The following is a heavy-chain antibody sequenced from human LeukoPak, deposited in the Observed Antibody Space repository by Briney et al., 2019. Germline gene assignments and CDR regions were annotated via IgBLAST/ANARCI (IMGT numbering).Heavy chain of an antibody. J-gene: IGHJ4*02. CDR2: INPNSGGT. CDR3: ARFIFGGNPFDY. D-gene: IGHD4-23*01. CDR1: GYTFTDYY. V-gene: IGHV1-2*02. Sequence: ASVKVSCKASGYTFTDYYLHWVRQAPGQGLEWMGWINPNSGGTSFAQKFQGRVTMTRDTSISTAYMQLSRLTSDDTAVYYCARFIFGGNPFDYWGQGTLVTVSS.